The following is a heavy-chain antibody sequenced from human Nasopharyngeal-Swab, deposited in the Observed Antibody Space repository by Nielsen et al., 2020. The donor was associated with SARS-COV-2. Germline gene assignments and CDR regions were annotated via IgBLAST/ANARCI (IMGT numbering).Heavy chain of an antibody. D-gene: IGHD3-22*01. J-gene: IGHJ3*02. V-gene: IGHV1-2*06. CDR3: ARMGGGDDSSGYFNNAFDI. CDR2: INPNSGGT. CDR1: GYTFTGYY. Sequence: ASVKVSCKASGYTFTGYYMHWVRQAPGQGLKWMGRINPNSGGTNYAQKFQGRVTMTRDTSISTAYMELSRLRSDDTAVYYCARMGGGDDSSGYFNNAFDIWGQVTMVTVSS.